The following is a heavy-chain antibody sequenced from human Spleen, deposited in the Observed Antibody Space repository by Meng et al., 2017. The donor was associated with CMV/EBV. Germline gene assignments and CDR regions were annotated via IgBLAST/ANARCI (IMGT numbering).Heavy chain of an antibody. J-gene: IGHJ4*02. D-gene: IGHD3-10*01. CDR3: AVAGPHYDSGSYYKFGGDYFDY. Sequence: SVKVSCKASGFTFSGSAVQWVRQARGQRLEWIGWIVVGNGNPNYAQKFQERVIITRDMSTSTAYMELSSLRSEDTAVYYCAVAGPHYDSGSYYKFGGDYFDYWGQGTLVTVSS. V-gene: IGHV1-58*01. CDR2: IVVGNGNP. CDR1: GFTFSGSA.